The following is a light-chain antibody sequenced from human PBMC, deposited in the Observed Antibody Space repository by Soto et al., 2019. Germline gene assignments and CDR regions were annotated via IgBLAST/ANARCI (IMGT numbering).Light chain of an antibody. J-gene: IGKJ1*01. CDR3: QQYNNWPET. Sequence: EIVMTQSPATLSVSPGERATLSCRASQSVSSNLAWYQQKPGQAPSLLIYGASTRATGIPARFSGSGSGTEFPLTISSLQSEDFAVYYCQQYNNWPETFGQGTKGDI. V-gene: IGKV3-15*01. CDR2: GAS. CDR1: QSVSSN.